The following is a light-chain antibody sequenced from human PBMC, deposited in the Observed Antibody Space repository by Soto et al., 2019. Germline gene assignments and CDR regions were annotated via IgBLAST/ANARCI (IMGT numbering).Light chain of an antibody. CDR2: AAS. V-gene: IGKV1-17*01. J-gene: IGKJ1*01. CDR3: QHYSSYSEA. Sequence: TQSPPSMSASAGDRVTIICRASQGIRNDLSSYQQKPGKAAKLLIYAASSLQSGVPSRFSGSGSGTEFTLTISSRQPDEFATYYCQHYSSYSEAFGQGTKVDIK. CDR1: QGIRND.